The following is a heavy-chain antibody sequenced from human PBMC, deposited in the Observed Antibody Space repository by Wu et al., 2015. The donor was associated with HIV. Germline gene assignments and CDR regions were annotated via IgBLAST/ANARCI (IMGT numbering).Heavy chain of an antibody. V-gene: IGHV1-69*13. Sequence: QVQLVQSGAEVKKPGSSVKVSCKASGGTFSSYAISWVRQAPGQGLEWMGRIIPIFGTANYAQKFQGRVTITADESTSTAYMELSSLRSEDTAVYYCARGGYCSSTSCRDYYYYGMDVWGQGTTVTVSS. J-gene: IGHJ6*02. CDR2: IIPIFGTA. D-gene: IGHD2-2*01. CDR1: GGTFSSYA. CDR3: ARGGYCSSTSCRDYYYYGMDV.